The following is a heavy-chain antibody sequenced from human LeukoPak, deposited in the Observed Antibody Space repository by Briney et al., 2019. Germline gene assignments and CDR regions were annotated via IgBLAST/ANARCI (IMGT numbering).Heavy chain of an antibody. CDR3: ARAPYCSGGSCRTLHNWFDP. CDR1: GYTFTSYG. CDR2: ISAYNGNT. V-gene: IGHV1-18*01. J-gene: IGHJ5*02. Sequence: ASVKVSCKASGYTFTSYGISWVRQAPGQGLEWMGWISAYNGNTNYAQKLQGRVTTTTDTSTSTAYMELRSLRSDDTAVYYCARAPYCSGGSCRTLHNWFDPWGQGTLVTVSS. D-gene: IGHD2-15*01.